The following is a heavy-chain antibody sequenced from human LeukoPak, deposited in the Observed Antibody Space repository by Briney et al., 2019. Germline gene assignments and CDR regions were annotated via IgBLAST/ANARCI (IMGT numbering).Heavy chain of an antibody. CDR1: GGSFSGYY. V-gene: IGHV4-34*01. CDR2: INHSGST. J-gene: IGHJ4*02. CDR3: ARRYSGSYLRSYYFDY. Sequence: PSETLSLTCAVYGGSFSGYYWSWLRQPPGKGLEWIGEINHSGSTNYNPSLKSRVTISVDTSKNQFSLKLSSVTAADTAVYYCARRYSGSYLRSYYFDYWGQGTLVTVSS. D-gene: IGHD1-26*01.